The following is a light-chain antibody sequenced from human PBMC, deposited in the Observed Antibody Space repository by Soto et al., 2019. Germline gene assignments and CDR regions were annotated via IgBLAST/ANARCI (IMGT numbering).Light chain of an antibody. CDR3: QQYNNWPGT. CDR2: AAS. J-gene: IGKJ1*01. V-gene: IGKV1-9*01. CDR1: QGISSY. Sequence: IQLTQSPSSLSASVGDRVTITCRASQGISSYLGWYQQKPGKAPNXLIYAASTLQSGVPSRFSGGGSGTDLTITIGSLQSEDCALYYCQQYNNWPGTFGQGTKVDIK.